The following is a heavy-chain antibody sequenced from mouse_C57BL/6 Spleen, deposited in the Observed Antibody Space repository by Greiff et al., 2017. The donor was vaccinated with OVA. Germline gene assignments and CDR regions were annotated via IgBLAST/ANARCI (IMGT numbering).Heavy chain of an antibody. CDR3: ARGDYGEYYAMDY. V-gene: IGHV5-4*03. CDR2: ISDGGSYT. CDR1: GFTFSSYA. D-gene: IGHD1-1*01. J-gene: IGHJ4*01. Sequence: EVMLVESGGGLVKPGGSLKLSCAASGFTFSSYAMSWVRQTPEKRLEWVATISDGGSYTYYPDNVKGRFTISRDNAKNNLYLQMSHLKSEDTAMYYCARGDYGEYYAMDYWGQGTSVTVSS.